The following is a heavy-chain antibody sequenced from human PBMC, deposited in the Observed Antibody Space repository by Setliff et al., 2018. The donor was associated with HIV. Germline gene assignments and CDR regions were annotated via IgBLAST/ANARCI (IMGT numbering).Heavy chain of an antibody. CDR1: GDSVSSRSYY. CDR3: AQLGMVDDFAY. D-gene: IGHD1-1*01. J-gene: IGHJ4*02. CDR2: IYYSGST. V-gene: IGHV4-61*03. Sequence: PSETLSLTCTVSGDSVSSRSYYWSWIRQPPGKGLEWIGYIYYSGSTNYNPSLKSRVTISVDTSKNHFSLKLRSVTAADTAVYYCAQLGMVDDFAYWGQGTLVTVSS.